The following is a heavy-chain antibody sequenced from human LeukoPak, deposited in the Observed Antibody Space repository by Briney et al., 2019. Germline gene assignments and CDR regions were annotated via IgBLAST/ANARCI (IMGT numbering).Heavy chain of an antibody. Sequence: SGTLSLTCAVSGGSISSTNWWNWVRPPPGKGLEWIGEIYQSGSTNYNPSLKSRVTISVDKSKNQFSLKLSSVTAADTAIYYCVILDYDFVWGSYRRDYWGQGTLVTVSS. D-gene: IGHD3-16*02. V-gene: IGHV4-4*02. J-gene: IGHJ4*02. CDR2: IYQSGST. CDR1: GGSISSTNW. CDR3: VILDYDFVWGSYRRDY.